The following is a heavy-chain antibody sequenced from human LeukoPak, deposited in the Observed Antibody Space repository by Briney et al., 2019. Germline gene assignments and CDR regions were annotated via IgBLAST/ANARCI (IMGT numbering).Heavy chain of an antibody. D-gene: IGHD6-13*01. CDR2: ISGSGGAT. J-gene: IGHJ6*02. V-gene: IGHV3-23*01. Sequence: GGSLRLSCAASGFTFNNYAMSWVRQAPGKGLEWVSAISGSGGATYYADSVKGRFTISRDNSKNTLFLHMNSLRVEDTAVYYCAKAPAAATKYYYGMDVWGQGTTVTVSS. CDR1: GFTFNNYA. CDR3: AKAPAAATKYYYGMDV.